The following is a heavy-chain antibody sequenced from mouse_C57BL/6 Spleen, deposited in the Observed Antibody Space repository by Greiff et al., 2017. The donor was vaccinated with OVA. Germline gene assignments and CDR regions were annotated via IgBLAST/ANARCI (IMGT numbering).Heavy chain of an antibody. V-gene: IGHV1-69*01. CDR1: GYTFTSYW. Sequence: QVQLQQPGAELVMPGASVKLSCKASGYTFTSYWMHWVKQRPGQGLEWIGEIDPSDRYTNYNQKFKGKSTLTVDKSSSTAYMQLSSLTAEDSAVYYCARGEAGSRFSFADWGQGTLVTVAA. D-gene: IGHD6-2*01. J-gene: IGHJ3*01. CDR3: ARGEAGSRFSFAD. CDR2: IDPSDRYT.